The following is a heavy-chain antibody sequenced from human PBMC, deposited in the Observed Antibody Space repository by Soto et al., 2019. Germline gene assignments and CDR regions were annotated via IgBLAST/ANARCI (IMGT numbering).Heavy chain of an antibody. Sequence: EVQLVESGGGLVQPGGSLRLSCAASGFTFSSYWMHWVRQAPGKGLVWVSRINSDGSSTSYADSVKGRFTISRDNAKNTLYLQMNSLRAEDTAVYYCAIPRYYYGSGSYYATDYWGQGTLVTVSS. CDR2: INSDGSST. D-gene: IGHD3-10*01. CDR1: GFTFSSYW. V-gene: IGHV3-74*01. CDR3: AIPRYYYGSGSYYATDY. J-gene: IGHJ4*02.